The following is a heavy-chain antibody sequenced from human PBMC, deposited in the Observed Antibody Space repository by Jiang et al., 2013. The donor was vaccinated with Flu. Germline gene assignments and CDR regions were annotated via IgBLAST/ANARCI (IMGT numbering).Heavy chain of an antibody. CDR2: ISGSGSST. Sequence: NSYGMHWVARXPGKRLEYVSSISGSGSSTYYANSVKGRFTISRDNSKNTLYLQMGSLRLEDMAVYYCAGRLGGNKPLDYWGQGTLVTVSS. CDR3: AGRLGGNKPLDY. CDR1: NSYG. D-gene: IGHD4-23*01. V-gene: IGHV3-64*01. J-gene: IGHJ4*02.